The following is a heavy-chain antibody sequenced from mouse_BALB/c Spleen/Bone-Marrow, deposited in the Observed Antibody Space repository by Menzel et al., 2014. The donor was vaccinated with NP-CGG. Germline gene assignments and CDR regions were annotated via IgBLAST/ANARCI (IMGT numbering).Heavy chain of an antibody. CDR3: TNHYFDY. V-gene: IGHV1S22*01. CDR2: IYPGSGST. CDR1: GYTFTSYW. Sequence: LQQSGSELVRPGASVKLSCKASGYTFTSYWMHWVKQWPGQGLEWIGNIYPGSGSTNYDEKFKNKATLTVDTSSSTACMQLSSLTSEDSAVYYCTNHYFDYWGQGTTLTVSS. J-gene: IGHJ2*01.